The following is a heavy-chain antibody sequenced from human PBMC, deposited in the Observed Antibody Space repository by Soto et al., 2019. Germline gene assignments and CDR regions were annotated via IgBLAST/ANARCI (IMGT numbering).Heavy chain of an antibody. CDR3: SRDTRSRGGPRG. J-gene: IGHJ6*02. Sequence: PGGSLRLSCATSGFTFRNNEMHWVRQAPGKGLEWVAVISYDGNNKYYTDSVKGRFTISRDNSYNTLHLQMDSLKVDDMSFYNRSRDTRSRGGPRGWGQGAAGTVSS. CDR1: GFTFRNNE. V-gene: IGHV3-30-3*01. CDR2: ISYDGNNK. D-gene: IGHD6-19*01.